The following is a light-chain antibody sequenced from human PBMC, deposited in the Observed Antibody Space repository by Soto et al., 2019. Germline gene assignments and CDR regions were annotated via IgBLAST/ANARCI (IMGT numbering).Light chain of an antibody. J-gene: IGKJ3*01. CDR1: QDTSNY. Sequence: DIQMIKSPSSLSASVGDRVTITCQASQDTSNYLNRYQQIPGQAPKLLIYGASNLETGVPSRFSGSASGTDFSFTISVLQPKDIPTYYCQQDDNLPFTFGTGTKVDI. CDR3: QQDDNLPFT. CDR2: GAS. V-gene: IGKV1-33*01.